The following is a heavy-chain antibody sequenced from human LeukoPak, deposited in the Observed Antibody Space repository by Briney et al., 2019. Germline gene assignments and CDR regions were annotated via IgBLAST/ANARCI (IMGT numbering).Heavy chain of an antibody. CDR2: MNPNSGNT. CDR3: ARAYFYCSSTSCYAPYGMDV. Sequence: ASVSVSCKASGYTFTSYDISWVRQATGQGLEWMGWMNPNSGNTGYAQKLQGGVTMTRNTSISTVYMELSSLRSEDTAVYYCARAYFYCSSTSCYAPYGMDVWGQGTTVTVSS. D-gene: IGHD2-2*01. V-gene: IGHV1-8*01. J-gene: IGHJ6*02. CDR1: GYTFTSYD.